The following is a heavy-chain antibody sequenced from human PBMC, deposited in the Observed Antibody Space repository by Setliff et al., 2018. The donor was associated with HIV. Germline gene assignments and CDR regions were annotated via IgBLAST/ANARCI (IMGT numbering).Heavy chain of an antibody. CDR3: ARLRYYDILTGYAFDY. CDR2: INHSGST. Sequence: SETLSLTCAVYGGSFSDYYWSWIRQPPGKGLEWIGEINHSGSTNYNPSLKSRVTISADTSKKQFSLKLSSVTAADTAVYYCARLRYYDILTGYAFDYWGQGTLVTVS. D-gene: IGHD3-9*01. J-gene: IGHJ4*02. CDR1: GGSFSDYY. V-gene: IGHV4-34*01.